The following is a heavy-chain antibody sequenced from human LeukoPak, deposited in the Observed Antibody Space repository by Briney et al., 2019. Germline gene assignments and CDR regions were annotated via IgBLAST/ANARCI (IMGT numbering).Heavy chain of an antibody. J-gene: IGHJ4*02. CDR2: IYYSGST. Sequence: SETLSLTGTVSGGSISSSSYYWGWIRQPPGKGLEWIGSIYYSGSTYYNPSLKSRVTISVDTSKNQFSLKLSSVTAADTAVYYCARTYCSSTSCYTGKYYFDYWGQGTLVTVSS. V-gene: IGHV4-39*01. D-gene: IGHD2-2*02. CDR1: GGSISSSSYY. CDR3: ARTYCSSTSCYTGKYYFDY.